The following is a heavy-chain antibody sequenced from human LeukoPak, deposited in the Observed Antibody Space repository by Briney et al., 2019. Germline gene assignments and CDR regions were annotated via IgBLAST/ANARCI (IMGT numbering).Heavy chain of an antibody. V-gene: IGHV4-34*01. CDR1: GGSFSGYY. CDR2: INHSGST. D-gene: IGHD5-18*01. CDR3: ARVPPRGYSYGYRGAFDY. Sequence: NPSETLSLTCAVYGGSFSGYYWSWIRQPPGKGLEWIGEINHSGSTNYNPSLKSRVTISVDTSKNQFSLKLSSVTAADTAVYYCARVPPRGYSYGYRGAFDYWGQGTLVTVSS. J-gene: IGHJ4*02.